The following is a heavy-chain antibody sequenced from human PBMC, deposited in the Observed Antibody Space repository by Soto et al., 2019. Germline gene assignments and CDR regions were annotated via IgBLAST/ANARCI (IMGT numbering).Heavy chain of an antibody. CDR2: IHSDGSST. V-gene: IGHV3-74*01. Sequence: EVQLVESEGGLVQRGGSLRLSCAASGFTFNYYWMHWVRQAPGQGLVWVSHIHSDGSSTTYADSVKGRFTISRDNAKNRLYLQMNSLRAEATAVYYCASGDKGGFDLWGQGTTVTVSS. D-gene: IGHD2-21*02. CDR3: ASGDKGGFDL. CDR1: GFTFNYYW. J-gene: IGHJ3*01.